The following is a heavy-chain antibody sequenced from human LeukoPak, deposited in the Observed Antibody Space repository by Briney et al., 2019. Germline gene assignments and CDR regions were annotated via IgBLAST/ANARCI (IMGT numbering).Heavy chain of an antibody. Sequence: PGGSLRLSCAASGFTFSSYAMHWVRQAPGKGLEWVAVISYDGSNKYYADSVKGRFTISRDNSKNTLYLQMNSLRAEDTAVYYCARESRATVYEAGTGDFDYWGQGTLVTVSS. J-gene: IGHJ4*02. CDR2: ISYDGSNK. V-gene: IGHV3-30-3*01. CDR3: ARESRATVYEAGTGDFDY. CDR1: GFTFSSYA. D-gene: IGHD4-11*01.